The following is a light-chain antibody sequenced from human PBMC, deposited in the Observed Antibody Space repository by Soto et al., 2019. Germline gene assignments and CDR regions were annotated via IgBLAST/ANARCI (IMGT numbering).Light chain of an antibody. V-gene: IGLV2-14*01. CDR1: SSDVGGYNY. CDR3: TSYTSSNTLV. J-gene: IGLJ1*01. CDR2: EVS. Sequence: QSALTQPASVSGSPGQSITISCTGTSSDVGGYNYVSWYQQHPGKAPKLMIYEVSNRPSGVSNRFSGSKSGNTASLTISGHHGDEEADYYCTSYTSSNTLVFGTGTQVTVL.